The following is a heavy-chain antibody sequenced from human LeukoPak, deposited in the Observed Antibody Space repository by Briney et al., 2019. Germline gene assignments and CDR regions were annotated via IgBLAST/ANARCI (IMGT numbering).Heavy chain of an antibody. J-gene: IGHJ6*03. V-gene: IGHV4-59*01. CDR1: DDSITNYY. D-gene: IGHD5-12*01. CDR2: IYYSGNT. CDR3: ARGMNSGYDWYYMDV. Sequence: SETLSLTCSVSDDSITNYYWSWIRQPPGKGLEWIGYIFYRGSTDQNIYYSGNTDYNPSLKSRVSISIDTSNNQFFLKLSSVTAADTAVYYCARGMNSGYDWYYMDVWGKGTTVTVSS.